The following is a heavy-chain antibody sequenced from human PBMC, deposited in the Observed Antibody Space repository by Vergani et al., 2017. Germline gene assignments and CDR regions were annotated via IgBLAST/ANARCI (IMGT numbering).Heavy chain of an antibody. D-gene: IGHD2-21*01. J-gene: IGHJ4*02. CDR2: ISYDGSNK. CDR1: GFTFSNAW. CDR3: ARAPTPHLYCGGDCPYPPMFDY. Sequence: VQLVESGGGLVKPGGSLRLSCAASGFTFSNAWMSWVRQAPGKGLEWVAVISYDGSNKYYADSVKGRFTISRDNSKNTLYLQMNSLRAEDSAVYYCARAPTPHLYCGGDCPYPPMFDYWGQGTLVTVSS. V-gene: IGHV3-30-3*01.